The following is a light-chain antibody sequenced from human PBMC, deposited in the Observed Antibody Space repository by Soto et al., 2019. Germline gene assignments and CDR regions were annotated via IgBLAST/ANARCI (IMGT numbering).Light chain of an antibody. CDR2: GAS. CDR3: QQHNDWPPT. CDR1: QSVSTI. Sequence: EVVMTQSPATLSVSPGERASRSCRASQSVSTILAWFQQRPGQAPRLLLSGASNRAAGIPARFSGSGSGTEFTITISSLQSEDFAVYYCQQHNDWPPTFGQGTKVDIK. V-gene: IGKV3-15*01. J-gene: IGKJ1*01.